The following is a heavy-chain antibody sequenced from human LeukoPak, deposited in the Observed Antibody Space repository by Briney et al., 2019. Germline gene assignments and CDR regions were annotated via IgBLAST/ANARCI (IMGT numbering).Heavy chain of an antibody. V-gene: IGHV3-48*01. CDR1: GFTFDNYN. CDR2: ISSSSSSI. J-gene: IGHJ6*03. D-gene: IGHD3-3*01. CDR3: TRGTYDFWSGYPTYYYYYYMDV. Sequence: PGGSLRLSCAASGFTFDNYNMNWVRQAPGKGLEWVSYISSSSSSIYYADSVKSRFTISRDNDKNSLYLQMNSLRAEDTAVYYCTRGTYDFWSGYPTYYYYYYMDVWGKGTTVTVSS.